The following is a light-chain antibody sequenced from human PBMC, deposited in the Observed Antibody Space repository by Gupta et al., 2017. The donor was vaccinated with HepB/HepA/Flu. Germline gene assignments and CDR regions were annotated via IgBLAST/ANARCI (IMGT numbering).Light chain of an antibody. CDR3: QSYDSSLSSRV. Sequence: QSVLTQPPSVSGAPGQRVTISCTGNSSNIGAGYDVHWYQQLPGTAPRLLIYGNNNRPSGVPDRFSRSKSGTSASLAISGLHDEDEADYYCQSYDSSLSSRVFGGGTKLTGL. CDR2: GNN. J-gene: IGLJ3*02. V-gene: IGLV1-40*01. CDR1: SSNIGAGYD.